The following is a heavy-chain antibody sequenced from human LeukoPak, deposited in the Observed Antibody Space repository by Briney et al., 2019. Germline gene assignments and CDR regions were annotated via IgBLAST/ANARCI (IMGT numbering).Heavy chain of an antibody. D-gene: IGHD3-22*01. J-gene: IGHJ3*01. V-gene: IGHV3-53*01. CDR1: GFSVRTNY. CDR3: VRAVHHLFYSDSSGYYGDAFDV. CDR2: IYSGGTI. Sequence: GGSLRLSCAASGFSVRTNYMSWVRQAPGKGLEWVSVIYSGGTIRCAAPIKGRFTISRDNSRDTLHHQMHSMSVDDAAVYYCVRAVHHLFYSDSSGYYGDAFDVWGQGTVVTVSS.